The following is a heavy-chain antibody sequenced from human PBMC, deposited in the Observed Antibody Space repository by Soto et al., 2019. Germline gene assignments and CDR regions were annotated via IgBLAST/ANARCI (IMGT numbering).Heavy chain of an antibody. V-gene: IGHV3-48*03. D-gene: IGHD1-26*01. J-gene: IGHJ4*02. Sequence: GPLRLTSAASGFTFISYEMNFVLQAQGKGLDWVSYISSSGSTISYADSVKGRFTISRDNAKTSLYLQINSQRAEDTAVYYCARVPYSGRYYSLWGQGPLVTISS. CDR2: ISSSGSTI. CDR3: ARVPYSGRYYSL. CDR1: GFTFISYE.